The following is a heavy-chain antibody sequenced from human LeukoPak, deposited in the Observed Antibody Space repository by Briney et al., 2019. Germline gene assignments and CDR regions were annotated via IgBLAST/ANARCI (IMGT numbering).Heavy chain of an antibody. CDR1: GYTFTSNG. CDR2: ISAYNGNT. V-gene: IGHV1-18*01. D-gene: IGHD5-24*01. CDR3: ARLFVSHTRDGMFDY. J-gene: IGHJ4*02. Sequence: DSVTLTCKASGYTFTSNGFIWVRQAPAQGLEGMGWISAYNGNTNYAQKLQGRVTMTTDTSTSTAYMELRSLRSDDAAVYYGARLFVSHTRDGMFDYWGQGTLVTVSS.